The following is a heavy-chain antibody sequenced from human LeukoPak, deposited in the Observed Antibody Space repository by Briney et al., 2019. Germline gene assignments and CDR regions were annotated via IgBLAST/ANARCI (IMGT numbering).Heavy chain of an antibody. CDR2: ISYDGSNK. J-gene: IGHJ5*02. D-gene: IGHD1-7*01. V-gene: IGHV3-30*18. CDR1: GFTFSSYG. Sequence: TGGSLRLSCAASGFTFSSYGMHWVRQAPGKGLEWVAVISYDGSNKYYADSVKGRFTISRDNSKNTLYLQMNSLRAEDTAVYYCAKSSLGWNSNWFDPWGQGTLVTVSS. CDR3: AKSSLGWNSNWFDP.